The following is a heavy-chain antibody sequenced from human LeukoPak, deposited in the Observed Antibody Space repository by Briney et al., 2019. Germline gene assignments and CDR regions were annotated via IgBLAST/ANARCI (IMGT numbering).Heavy chain of an antibody. Sequence: PSETLSLTCTVSGDSFSSYHWSWLRQPPGKGLKWIGYISSSGSTSYNPSLKSRVTISVDTSKNQFSLKLNSVTAADTAVYYCARVGRGDHTWGSYSCDHWGRGTLVSVSS. CDR3: ARVGRGDHTWGSYSCDH. J-gene: IGHJ4*02. CDR1: GDSFSSYH. CDR2: ISSSGST. V-gene: IGHV4-59*01. D-gene: IGHD3-16*01.